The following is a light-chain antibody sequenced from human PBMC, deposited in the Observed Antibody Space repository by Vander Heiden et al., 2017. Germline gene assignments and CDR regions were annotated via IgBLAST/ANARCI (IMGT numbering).Light chain of an antibody. CDR2: EVS. V-gene: IGLV2-14*01. Sequence: QSALTQPASVSGSPGQSIPISCTGTSSDVGGYNYVSWYHQHPGKAPKLMIYEVSNRPSGVSNRFSGSKSGNTASLTISGLQAEDEADYYCSSYTSSSTLGVFGGGTKLTVL. CDR1: SSDVGGYNY. J-gene: IGLJ2*01. CDR3: SSYTSSSTLGV.